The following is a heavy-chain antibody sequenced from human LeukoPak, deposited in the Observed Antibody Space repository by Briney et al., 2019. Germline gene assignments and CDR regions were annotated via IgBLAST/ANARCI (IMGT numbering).Heavy chain of an antibody. Sequence: ASVKVSCKASGGTFSSYAISWVRQAPGQGLEWMGGIIPIFGTANYAQKFQGRVTITTDESTSTAYMELSSLRSEDTAVYYCARNQELRRSAFDYWGQGTLVTVSS. J-gene: IGHJ4*02. D-gene: IGHD1-7*01. CDR1: GGTFSSYA. CDR3: ARNQELRRSAFDY. CDR2: IIPIFGTA. V-gene: IGHV1-69*05.